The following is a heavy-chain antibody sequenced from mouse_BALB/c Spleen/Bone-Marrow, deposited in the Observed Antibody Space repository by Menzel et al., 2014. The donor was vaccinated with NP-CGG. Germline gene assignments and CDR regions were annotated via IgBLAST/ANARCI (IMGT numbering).Heavy chain of an antibody. Sequence: ESGPGLVKPSQSLSLTCSVNGYPITSGYYWNWIRQFPGNKLEWMGYISYDGSNNYNPSPKNRIPITRDTSKNQFFLKLNSVTTGDTATYYCARSPLDRPFAYWGQGTLVTVSA. CDR2: ISYDGSN. CDR1: GYPITSGYY. V-gene: IGHV3-6*02. J-gene: IGHJ3*01. CDR3: ARSPLDRPFAY. D-gene: IGHD2-14*01.